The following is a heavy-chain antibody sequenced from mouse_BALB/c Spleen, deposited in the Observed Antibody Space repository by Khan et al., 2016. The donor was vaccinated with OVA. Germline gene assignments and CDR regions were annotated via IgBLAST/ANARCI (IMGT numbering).Heavy chain of an antibody. Sequence: VQLQESGPGLVAPSQNLSITCTVSGFSLNDYGVSWIRQPPGKGLEWLGVIWGGGSTYYNSALKSRLSITKDNSKSQVFLKMSSLQSDDTAIFYCAKGVWSYYYTLDYWGQGTSVTVSS. J-gene: IGHJ4*01. CDR1: GFSLNDYG. CDR2: IWGGGST. V-gene: IGHV2-6-5*01. CDR3: AKGVWSYYYTLDY.